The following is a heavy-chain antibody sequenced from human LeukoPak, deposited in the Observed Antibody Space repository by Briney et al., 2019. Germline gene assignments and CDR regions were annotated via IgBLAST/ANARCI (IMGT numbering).Heavy chain of an antibody. CDR2: INPNSGGT. J-gene: IGHJ4*02. D-gene: IGHD3-22*01. CDR3: ARDGDSSGYDEFDY. Sequence: ASVKVSCKASGYTFTGYYMHWVRQAPGQGLEWMGWINPNSGGTNYAQKFQGWVTMTRDTYISTAYMELSRLRSDDTAVYYCARDGDSSGYDEFDYWGQGTLVTVSS. CDR1: GYTFTGYY. V-gene: IGHV1-2*04.